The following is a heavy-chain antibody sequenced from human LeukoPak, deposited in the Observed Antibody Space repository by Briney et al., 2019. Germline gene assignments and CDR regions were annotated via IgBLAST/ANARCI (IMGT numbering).Heavy chain of an antibody. CDR1: GFTFSSYG. V-gene: IGHV3-30*02. CDR2: IRYDGSNK. D-gene: IGHD5-12*01. J-gene: IGHJ5*02. CDR3: ARAVAKKEWFDP. Sequence: GGSLRLSCAASGFTFSSYGMHWVRQAPGKGLEWVAFIRYDGSNKYYADSVKGRFTISRDNSKNTLYLQMNSLRAEDTAVYYCARAVAKKEWFDPWGQGTLVTVSS.